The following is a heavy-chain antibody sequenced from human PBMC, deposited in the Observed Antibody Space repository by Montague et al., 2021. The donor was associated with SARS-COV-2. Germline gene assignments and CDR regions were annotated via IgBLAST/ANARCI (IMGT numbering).Heavy chain of an antibody. CDR2: IYHTGTT. CDR1: GDSISGSRHF. CDR3: ARGRFLGGGVAY. V-gene: IGHV4-31*03. D-gene: IGHD3-3*01. Sequence: TLSLTCNVSGDSISGSRHFWNWIRQHPGKGLEWIGYIYHTGTTHYRPSLKSRATLSVDISQNQFSLKLNSMTAADTAVYYCARGRFLGGGVAYWGPGTVVTVSS. J-gene: IGHJ4*02.